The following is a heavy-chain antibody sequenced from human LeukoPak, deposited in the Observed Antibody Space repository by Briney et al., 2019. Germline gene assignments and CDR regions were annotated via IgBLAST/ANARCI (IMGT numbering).Heavy chain of an antibody. CDR1: GFTFSNFA. J-gene: IGHJ4*02. CDR3: ARIGAGSPRDY. V-gene: IGHV3-69-1*01. CDR2: IFGSSRT. Sequence: GGSLRLSCAASGFTFSNFAMTWVRQAPGKGLEWVSSIFGSSRTYYADSLKGRFTISRDNGKNSLYLQMNSLRAEDTAVYYCARIGAGSPRDYWGQGTLVTVSS. D-gene: IGHD6-13*01.